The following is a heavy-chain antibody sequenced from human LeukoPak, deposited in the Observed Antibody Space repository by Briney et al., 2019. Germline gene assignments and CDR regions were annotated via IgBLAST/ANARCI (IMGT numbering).Heavy chain of an antibody. D-gene: IGHD2-15*01. J-gene: IGHJ6*03. CDR3: ARVGGPRYCSGGSCYSYCYYMDV. CDR2: ISAYNGNT. V-gene: IGHV1-18*01. CDR1: GYTFTSYG. Sequence: ASVKVSCKASGYTFTSYGISWVRQAPGQGLEWMGWISAYNGNTNYAQKLQGRVTMTTDTSTSTAYMELRRLRSDDTAVYYCARVGGPRYCSGGSCYSYCYYMDVWGKGTTVTVSS.